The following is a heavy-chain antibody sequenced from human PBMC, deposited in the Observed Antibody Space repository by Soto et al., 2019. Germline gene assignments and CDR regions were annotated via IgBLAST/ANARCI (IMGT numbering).Heavy chain of an antibody. Sequence: GGSLRLSCAASGFTFSSYSMNWVRQAPGKGLEWVAFISSSGNGTHYADSVKGRFTISRDNSKNTLYVQMNNLRAEDTAIYYCAKRFFGSGSPPGAFDVWGQGTMVTVSS. D-gene: IGHD3-10*01. J-gene: IGHJ3*01. V-gene: IGHV3-23*01. CDR3: AKRFFGSGSPPGAFDV. CDR2: ISSSGNGT. CDR1: GFTFSSYS.